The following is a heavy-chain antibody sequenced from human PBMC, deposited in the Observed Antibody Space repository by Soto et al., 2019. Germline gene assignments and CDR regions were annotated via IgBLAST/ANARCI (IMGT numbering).Heavy chain of an antibody. D-gene: IGHD6-19*01. J-gene: IGHJ4*02. Sequence: EVQLVESGGGLVQPGGSLRLSCAASGFSFSGHWMGWVRQAPGKGLAWVANIKQDGSEKNYGDSVKGRFTISRDNAKNSLYLQMDSLRAEDTAVDYCASWTYNSGWYLDSWGQGTMVTVSS. V-gene: IGHV3-7*03. CDR3: ASWTYNSGWYLDS. CDR2: IKQDGSEK. CDR1: GFSFSGHW.